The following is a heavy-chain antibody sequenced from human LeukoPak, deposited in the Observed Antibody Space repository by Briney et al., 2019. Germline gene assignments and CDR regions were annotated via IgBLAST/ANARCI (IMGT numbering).Heavy chain of an antibody. Sequence: SETLSLTCTVSGGSISSYYWSWIRQPPGKGLEWIGYIYYSGSTNYNPSLKSRVTISVDTSKNQFSLKLSSVTAADTAVYYCARGRGRFDPWGQGTLVTVSS. J-gene: IGHJ5*02. CDR2: IYYSGST. CDR1: GGSISSYY. D-gene: IGHD1-26*01. CDR3: ARGRGRFDP. V-gene: IGHV4-59*01.